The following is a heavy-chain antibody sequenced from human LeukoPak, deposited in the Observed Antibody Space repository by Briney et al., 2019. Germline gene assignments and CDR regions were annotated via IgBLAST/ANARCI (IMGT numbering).Heavy chain of an antibody. CDR3: ARLRVATNQNLFDY. J-gene: IGHJ4*02. CDR2: IYYSGST. Sequence: SETLSLTCTVSDGSISSYYWSWIRQPPGKGLEWIGYIYYSGSTNYNPSLKSRVTISVDTSKNQFSLKLSSVTAADTAVYYCARLRVATNQNLFDYWGQGTLVTVSS. D-gene: IGHD5-24*01. CDR1: DGSISSYY. V-gene: IGHV4-59*08.